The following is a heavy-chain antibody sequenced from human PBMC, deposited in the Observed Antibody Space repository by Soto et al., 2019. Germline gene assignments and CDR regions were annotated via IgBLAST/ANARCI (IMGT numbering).Heavy chain of an antibody. D-gene: IGHD6-6*01. V-gene: IGHV3-23*01. CDR1: GFTFSSYA. Sequence: PGGSLRLSCAASGFTFSSYAMSWVRQAPGKGLEWVSAISGSGGSTYYADSVKGRFTISRDNAKNSLYLQMNSLRAEDTAVYYCAGQYSSSSVEFWGQGTLVTVSS. CDR3: AGQYSSSSVEF. CDR2: ISGSGGST. J-gene: IGHJ4*02.